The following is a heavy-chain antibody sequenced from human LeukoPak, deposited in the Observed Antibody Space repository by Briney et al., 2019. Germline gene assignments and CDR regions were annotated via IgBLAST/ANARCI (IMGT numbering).Heavy chain of an antibody. D-gene: IGHD1-26*01. CDR3: ATIGDRRSGELYRIDY. CDR1: GFTFSNYA. V-gene: IGHV3-30-3*01. Sequence: GRSLRLSCAASGFTFSNYAMHWVRQAPGEGLEWVAVVSYDGSNKYYADSVKGRFTISRDNSKNTLYLQMNSLRAEDAAVYYCATIGDRRSGELYRIDYWGQGTLVTVSS. CDR2: VSYDGSNK. J-gene: IGHJ4*02.